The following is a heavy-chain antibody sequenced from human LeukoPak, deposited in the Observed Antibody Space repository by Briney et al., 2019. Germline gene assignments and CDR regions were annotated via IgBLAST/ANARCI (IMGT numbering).Heavy chain of an antibody. CDR3: ANLYYYDSSGYYPINFGY. J-gene: IGHJ4*02. CDR1: GFTFSKYW. D-gene: IGHD3-22*01. Sequence: AESLRLSCVASGFTFSKYWMSWVRQAPGKGLEWVANIKLDGSEKNYVVSVKGRFTISRDNTKNSLYLQMNSLRAEDTAVYYCANLYYYDSSGYYPINFGYWGQGTLVTVSS. CDR2: IKLDGSEK. V-gene: IGHV3-7*03.